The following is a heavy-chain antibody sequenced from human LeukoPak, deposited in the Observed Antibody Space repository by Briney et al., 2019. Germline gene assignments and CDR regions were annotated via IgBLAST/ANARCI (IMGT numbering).Heavy chain of an antibody. D-gene: IGHD3-10*01. CDR2: SSGSGGST. J-gene: IGHJ4*02. CDR1: GFTFSNYG. Sequence: GGSLRLSCAASGFTFSNYGMSWVRRAPGKGLEWVSASSGSGGSTYYADSVKGRFTISRDNSKNTLYLQMNSLRAEDTAVYYRAKEFVMVRGVIPSMDYWGQGTLVTVSS. V-gene: IGHV3-23*01. CDR3: AKEFVMVRGVIPSMDY.